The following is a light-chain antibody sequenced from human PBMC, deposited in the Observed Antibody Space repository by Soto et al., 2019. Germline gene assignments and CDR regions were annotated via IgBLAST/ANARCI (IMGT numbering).Light chain of an antibody. V-gene: IGLV2-14*01. CDR3: CSYATGSVYV. J-gene: IGLJ1*01. CDR2: DVN. Sequence: QSVLTQPASVSGPPGQSITISCTGTSSDVGGYNYVSWYQQHPGKVPKLMMFDVNNRPSGVSNRFSGSKSGNTASLTISGLQAEDEADYFCCSYATGSVYVFGTGTKLTVL. CDR1: SSDVGGYNY.